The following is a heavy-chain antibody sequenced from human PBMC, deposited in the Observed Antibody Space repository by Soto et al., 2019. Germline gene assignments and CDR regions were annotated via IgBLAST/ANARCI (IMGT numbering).Heavy chain of an antibody. CDR2: INHSGST. CDR3: ARAPYYYGSGSYYWGRGGYYYGMDV. D-gene: IGHD3-10*01. CDR1: GGSFSGYY. Sequence: QVQLQQWGAGLLKPSETLSLTCAVYGGSFSGYYWSWIRQPPGKGLEWIGEINHSGSTNYNPSLKSRVTISVDTSKYQFSMKLSSVTAADTAVYYCARAPYYYGSGSYYWGRGGYYYGMDVWGQGTTVTVSS. V-gene: IGHV4-34*01. J-gene: IGHJ6*02.